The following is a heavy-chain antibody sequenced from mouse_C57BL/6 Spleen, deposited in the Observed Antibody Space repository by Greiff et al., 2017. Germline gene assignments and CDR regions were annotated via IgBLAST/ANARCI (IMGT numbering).Heavy chain of an antibody. Sequence: EVQLQQSGPELVKPGASVKISCKASGYTFTDYYMNWVKQSHGKSLEWIGDINPNNGGTSYNQKFKGKATLTVDKSSSTAYMELRSLTSEDSAVYYCARRDDYDVPMDYWGQGTSVTVSS. CDR3: ARRDDYDVPMDY. D-gene: IGHD2-4*01. CDR1: GYTFTDYY. J-gene: IGHJ4*01. V-gene: IGHV1-26*01. CDR2: INPNNGGT.